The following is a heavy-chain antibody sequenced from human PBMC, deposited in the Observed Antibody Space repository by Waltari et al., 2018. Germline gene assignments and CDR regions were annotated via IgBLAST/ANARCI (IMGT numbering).Heavy chain of an antibody. D-gene: IGHD3-22*01. V-gene: IGHV3-23*01. CDR3: SKYFIVGSPVFDY. J-gene: IGHJ4*02. CDR1: GLTFSTYA. Sequence: EVQLLESGGGLVQPGGSLRLSCAASGLTFSTYAMNWVRQAPGKGLEWVSASSSRGESTDYANSVKGRFTISRDNAKNTLYLQMNSLRAEDTAIYYCSKYFIVGSPVFDYWGQGTLVTVSS. CDR2: SSSRGEST.